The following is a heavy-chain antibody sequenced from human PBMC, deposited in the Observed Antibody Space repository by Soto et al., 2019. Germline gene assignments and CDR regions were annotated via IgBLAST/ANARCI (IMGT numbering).Heavy chain of an antibody. Sequence: SETLSLTXAVSGGSSSGFYWTWIRQPPGEGLEWIGEINHSGTTNFNPSLRSRLTISLDSSKKHFSLKLTSMTAADAAVYYCARADRTLVTSYGLDVWGQGTTVTVSS. CDR2: INHSGTT. CDR1: GGSSSGFY. V-gene: IGHV4-34*01. J-gene: IGHJ6*02. CDR3: ARADRTLVTSYGLDV. D-gene: IGHD2-21*02.